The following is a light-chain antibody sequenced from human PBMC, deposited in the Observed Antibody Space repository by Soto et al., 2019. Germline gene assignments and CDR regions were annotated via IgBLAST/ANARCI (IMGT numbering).Light chain of an antibody. V-gene: IGKV3-15*01. Sequence: EIVMTQSPATLSVSPGDRATLSCRASHSVDSRLAWYHEKPGQAPRLLIYDASTRATGLPARFSGSGSGTEFTLTISSLQSEDFAVYYCQHYTNWPLTFGGGTKVEIK. CDR1: HSVDSR. CDR2: DAS. CDR3: QHYTNWPLT. J-gene: IGKJ4*01.